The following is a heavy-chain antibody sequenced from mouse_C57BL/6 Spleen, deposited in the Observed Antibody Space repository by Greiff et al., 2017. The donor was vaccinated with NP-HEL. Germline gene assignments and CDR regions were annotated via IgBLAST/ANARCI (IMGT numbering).Heavy chain of an antibody. Sequence: QVQLQQSGPELVKPGASVKISCKASGYSFTSYYIHWVKQRPGQGLEWIGWIYPGSGNTTYNEKFKGKATLTADTSSSTAYMQLSSLTSEDSAVYYCARGSVRPPDYWGQGTTLTVSS. CDR2: IYPGSGNT. CDR3: ARGSVRPPDY. CDR1: GYSFTSYY. J-gene: IGHJ2*01. V-gene: IGHV1-66*01. D-gene: IGHD1-2*01.